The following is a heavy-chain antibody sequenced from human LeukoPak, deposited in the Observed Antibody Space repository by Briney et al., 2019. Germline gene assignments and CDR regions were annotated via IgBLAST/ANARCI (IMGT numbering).Heavy chain of an antibody. CDR2: IIPILGIA. V-gene: IGHV1-69*04. D-gene: IGHD6-6*01. CDR3: AREVKFEYSSSSGYFDY. CDR1: GGTFSSYA. Sequence: ASVKVSCKASGGTFSSYAISWVRQAPGQGLEWMGRIIPILGIANYAQKFQGRVTITADKSTSTAHMELSSLRSEDTAVYYCAREVKFEYSSSSGYFDYWGQGTLVTVSS. J-gene: IGHJ4*02.